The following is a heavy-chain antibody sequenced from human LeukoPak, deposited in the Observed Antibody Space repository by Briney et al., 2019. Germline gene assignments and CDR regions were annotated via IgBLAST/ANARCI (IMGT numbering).Heavy chain of an antibody. J-gene: IGHJ5*02. CDR1: GGTFSSYA. Sequence: SVKVSCKASGGTFSSYAISWVRQAPGQGLEWMGGIIPIFGTANHAQKFQGRVTITADESTSTAYMELSSLRSEDTAVYYCARDPLNDKPELKNWFDPWGQGTLVTVSS. CDR3: ARDPLNDKPELKNWFDP. D-gene: IGHD1-14*01. V-gene: IGHV1-69*13. CDR2: IIPIFGTA.